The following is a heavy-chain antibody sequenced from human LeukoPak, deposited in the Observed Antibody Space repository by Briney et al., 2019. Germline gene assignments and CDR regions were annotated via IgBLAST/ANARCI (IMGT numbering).Heavy chain of an antibody. Sequence: SVKVSCKASGYTFTNYGISWVRQAPGQGLEWMGGIIPIFGTANYAQKFQGRVTITADESTSTAYMELSSLRSEDTAVYYCARDCSGGSCYGDYWGQGTLVTVSS. CDR3: ARDCSGGSCYGDY. V-gene: IGHV1-69*13. J-gene: IGHJ4*02. D-gene: IGHD2-15*01. CDR2: IIPIFGTA. CDR1: GYTFTNYG.